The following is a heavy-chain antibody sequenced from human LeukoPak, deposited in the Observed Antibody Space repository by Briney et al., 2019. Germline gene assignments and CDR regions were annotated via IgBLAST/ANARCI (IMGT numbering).Heavy chain of an antibody. CDR3: ARQDSSSWYNAY. CDR2: IYPGDSDT. J-gene: IGHJ4*02. V-gene: IGHV5-51*01. Sequence: GESLKTSCKGSGYSFISYWIAWVRQMPGKGLEWMGIIYPGDSDTRHSPSFQGQVTISADKSISTAFLQWSSLKASDTAIYYCARQDSSSWYNAYWGQGTLVTVSS. CDR1: GYSFISYW. D-gene: IGHD6-13*01.